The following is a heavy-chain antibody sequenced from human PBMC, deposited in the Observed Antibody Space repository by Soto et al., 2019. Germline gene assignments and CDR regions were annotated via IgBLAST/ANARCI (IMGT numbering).Heavy chain of an antibody. V-gene: IGHV4-34*01. J-gene: IGHJ5*02. D-gene: IGHD4-17*01. CDR2: INHSGTT. CDR1: GGSFSGYY. CDR3: ARVGVRDGEYGVSRFDP. Sequence: QVQLQQWGAGLLKPSETLSLTCAVYGGSFSGYYWSWIRQPPGKGLEWIGEINHSGTTNYNPSLKSRVNISVDTSKNQFSLKLSSVTAADTAVYYWARVGVRDGEYGVSRFDPWGQGTLVTVSS.